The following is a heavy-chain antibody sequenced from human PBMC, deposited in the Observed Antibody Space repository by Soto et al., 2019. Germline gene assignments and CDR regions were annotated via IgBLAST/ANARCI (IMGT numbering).Heavy chain of an antibody. D-gene: IGHD3-10*01. CDR1: GVSISNPY. V-gene: IGHV4-4*07. Sequence: SDTLYPTCTASGVSISNPYWSWIRKPAVRGLEWIGLIYSNWNTKYNPCLKGRVSIVVDTSRNHLSLKLSSVTAAEAALYYFATDEQLLVRGYFDYWGQGLLVTVSA. CDR3: ATDEQLLVRGYFDY. CDR2: IYSNWNT. J-gene: IGHJ4*02.